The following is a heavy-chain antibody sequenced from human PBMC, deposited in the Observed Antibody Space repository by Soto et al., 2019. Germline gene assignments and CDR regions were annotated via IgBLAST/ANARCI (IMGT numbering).Heavy chain of an antibody. CDR1: GASISRGDYY. CDR3: ARGGVYDFWSGLFD. V-gene: IGHV4-30-4*01. D-gene: IGHD3-3*01. CDR2: TYNNGRP. J-gene: IGHJ4*02. Sequence: SETLSLTCTVSGASISRGDYYWNWIRQSPGKGLEWIGNTYNNGRPNYNPSLKSRVTISGDSSKNQFSLKLRSLSAADTAVYYCARGGVYDFWSGLFDWGQGTLVTVSS.